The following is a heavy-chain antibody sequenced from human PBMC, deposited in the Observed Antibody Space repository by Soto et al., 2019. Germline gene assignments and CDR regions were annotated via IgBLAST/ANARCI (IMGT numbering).Heavy chain of an antibody. CDR3: ARARWYDAFDV. CDR2: IFHGGNT. V-gene: IGHV4-38-2*01. Sequence: ETLSLTCAVSGFFISSGNYWGWIRKPPGKGLEWIGSIFHGGNTYYNPSLKSRVTISVDMSKNQFSLKLNSVTAADTAVYYCARARWYDAFDVWGQGTVVTVS. CDR1: GFFISSGNY. J-gene: IGHJ3*01. D-gene: IGHD2-15*01.